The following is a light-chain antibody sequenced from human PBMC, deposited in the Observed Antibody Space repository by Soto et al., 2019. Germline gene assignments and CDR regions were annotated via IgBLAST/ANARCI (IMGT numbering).Light chain of an antibody. CDR2: AAS. V-gene: IGKV3-20*01. CDR1: QSVSSYY. J-gene: IGKJ1*01. Sequence: EIVLTQSPATLSVSPGERATLSCRASQSVSSYYLAWYQQKPGQAPRLLIYAASSRATGIPDRFSGGGSRTDFTLTISRLEPEDFAVYYCQQCGSSPWTFGQGTKVDIK. CDR3: QQCGSSPWT.